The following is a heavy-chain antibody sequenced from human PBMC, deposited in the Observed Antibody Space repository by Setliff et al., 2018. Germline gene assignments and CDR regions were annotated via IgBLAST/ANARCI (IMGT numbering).Heavy chain of an antibody. J-gene: IGHJ4*02. Sequence: GASVKVSCKASGYTFRNYAFAWVRQAPGQGLEWVGWISVYNGDTNYAQKFQGRVTLTTDTSTGTAYMELRSLTSDDSAFYYCARAPSVEWVTIRTNSWFTYWGQGTLVTVSS. CDR2: ISVYNGDT. CDR3: ARAPSVEWVTIRTNSWFTY. D-gene: IGHD2-8*01. CDR1: GYTFRNYA. V-gene: IGHV1-18*01.